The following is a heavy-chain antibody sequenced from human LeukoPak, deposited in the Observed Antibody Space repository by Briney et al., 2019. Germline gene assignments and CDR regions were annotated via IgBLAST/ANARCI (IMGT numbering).Heavy chain of an antibody. CDR1: GFTFSSYA. Sequence: GGSLRLSCAASGFTFSSYATSWVRQAPGKGLEWVSTISGSGGSTYYAESVKGRFTISRDNSKNTLYLQMNSLRAEDTAVYYCALGWYFDYWGQGTLVTVSS. V-gene: IGHV3-23*01. CDR3: ALGWYFDY. CDR2: ISGSGGST. D-gene: IGHD4-23*01. J-gene: IGHJ4*02.